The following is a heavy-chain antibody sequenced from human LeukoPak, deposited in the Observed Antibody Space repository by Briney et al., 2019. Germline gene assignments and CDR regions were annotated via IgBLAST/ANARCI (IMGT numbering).Heavy chain of an antibody. V-gene: IGHV1-2*02. J-gene: IGHJ4*02. Sequence: ASVKVSCKASGYTFTGYYMHWVRQAPGQGLEWMGWINPNSGGTNYAQKFQGRVTMTRDTSISTAYMELSRLRSDDTAVYYCARIKQWLTSGGYYFDYWGQGTLVTVSS. CDR1: GYTFTGYY. CDR3: ARIKQWLTSGGYYFDY. CDR2: INPNSGGT. D-gene: IGHD6-19*01.